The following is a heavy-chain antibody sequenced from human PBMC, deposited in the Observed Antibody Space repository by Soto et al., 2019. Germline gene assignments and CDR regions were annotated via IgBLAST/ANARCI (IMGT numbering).Heavy chain of an antibody. V-gene: IGHV3-9*01. J-gene: IGHJ3*02. CDR2: MSWNSGKI. CDR1: GFRFGDYG. D-gene: IGHD3-3*02. CDR3: VRDGLTQGFVLAHDASEI. Sequence: EVQLVESGGGLVQPGRSLRLSCVASGFRFGDYGMHWVRQAPGRGPGWVSGMSWNSGKIGYAETVKGRFTISRDNAKKALYMQRKRLRDEETGLYFCVRDGLTQGFVLAHDASEIWGHGTMVTVSS.